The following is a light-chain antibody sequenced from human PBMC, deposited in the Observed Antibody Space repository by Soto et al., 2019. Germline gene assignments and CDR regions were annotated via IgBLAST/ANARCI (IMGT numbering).Light chain of an antibody. CDR2: GAS. Sequence: EIVMTQSPATPPVSPGERATLSCRASQSVSSNLAWYQQKPGQAPRLLIYGASTRATGIPARFSGSGSGTEFTLTISSLQSEDFAVYYRQQYNNWPRTFGQGTKVDIK. CDR1: QSVSSN. V-gene: IGKV3-15*01. J-gene: IGKJ1*01. CDR3: QQYNNWPRT.